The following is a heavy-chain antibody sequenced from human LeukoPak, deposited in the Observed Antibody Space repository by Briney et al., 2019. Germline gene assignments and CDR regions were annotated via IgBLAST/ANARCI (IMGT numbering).Heavy chain of an antibody. Sequence: GRSLRLSCAASGFTFSSYGMHWVRQAPGKGLEWVAVIWYDGSNKYYADSVKGRFTISRDNSKNTLYLQMNSLRAEDTAVYYCARDGVVVPNPSATAIDYWGQGTLVTVSS. D-gene: IGHD2-2*01. CDR3: ARDGVVVPNPSATAIDY. J-gene: IGHJ4*02. V-gene: IGHV3-33*01. CDR1: GFTFSSYG. CDR2: IWYDGSNK.